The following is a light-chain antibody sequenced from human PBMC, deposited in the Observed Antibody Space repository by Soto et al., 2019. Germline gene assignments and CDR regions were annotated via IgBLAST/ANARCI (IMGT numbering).Light chain of an antibody. CDR3: QQYDNLPPLT. J-gene: IGKJ4*01. Sequence: DIQMTQSPSSLSASVGDIVTITCQASQDISNYLNWYQQKPGKAPKLLIYDASNLETGVPSRFSGSGSGTDFTLTISSLQPEDIATYYCQQYDNLPPLTFGGGTKVAIK. CDR1: QDISNY. CDR2: DAS. V-gene: IGKV1-33*01.